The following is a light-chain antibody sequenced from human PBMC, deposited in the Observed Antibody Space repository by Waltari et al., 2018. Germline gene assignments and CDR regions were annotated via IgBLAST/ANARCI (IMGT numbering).Light chain of an antibody. CDR1: QSVSSN. CDR3: QHHNNWPPRWT. Sequence: EIVMTQSPATLSVSPGERATLSCRASQSVSSNLAWYQQNPGQAPRRLIYGASTRATGVPARFSGSGSGPEYTLTISSLQSEDVAVYYCQHHNNWPPRWTFGQGTKVEIK. J-gene: IGKJ1*01. V-gene: IGKV3-15*01. CDR2: GAS.